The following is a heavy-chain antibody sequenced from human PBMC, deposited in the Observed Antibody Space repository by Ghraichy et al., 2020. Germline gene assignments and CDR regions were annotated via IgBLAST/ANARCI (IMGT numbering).Heavy chain of an antibody. CDR2: IYYSGST. J-gene: IGHJ4*02. V-gene: IGHV4-61*01. CDR3: ARDHIREALDY. CDR1: GGSVSSGSYY. Sequence: SETLSLTCTVSGGSVSSGSYYWSWIRQPPGKGLEWIGYIYYSGSTNYNPSLKSRVTISVDTSKNQFSLKLSSVTAADTAVYYCARDHIREALDYWGQGTLVTVSS. D-gene: IGHD3-10*01.